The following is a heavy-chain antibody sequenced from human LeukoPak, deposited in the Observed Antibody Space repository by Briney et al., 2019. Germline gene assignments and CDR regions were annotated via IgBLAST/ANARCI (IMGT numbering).Heavy chain of an antibody. D-gene: IGHD3-10*01. Sequence: GGSLRLSCAASGFTYSSYAMHWVRQAPGKGQEWVAVISYDGSNKYYADSVKGRFAISRDNSKSTLYLQMNSLRAEDTAVYYCARDPNDRRGVITGGDYWGQGTLVTVSS. CDR1: GFTYSSYA. CDR2: ISYDGSNK. J-gene: IGHJ4*02. CDR3: ARDPNDRRGVITGGDY. V-gene: IGHV3-30*09.